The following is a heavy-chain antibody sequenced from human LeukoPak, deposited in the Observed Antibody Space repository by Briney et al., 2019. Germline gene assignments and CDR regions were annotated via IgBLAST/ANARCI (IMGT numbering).Heavy chain of an antibody. D-gene: IGHD5-12*01. CDR2: LYYSGST. V-gene: IGHV4-61*01. Sequence: QASETLSLTCTVSGGSVSNGNYYWSWIRQPPGKGLEWIGYLYYSGSTNYNPSLKSRVTISIDTSKYQFSLKLSSVTAADTAVYYCARDRVGGYDYAYFDLWGRGTLVTVSS. J-gene: IGHJ2*01. CDR1: GGSVSNGNYY. CDR3: ARDRVGGYDYAYFDL.